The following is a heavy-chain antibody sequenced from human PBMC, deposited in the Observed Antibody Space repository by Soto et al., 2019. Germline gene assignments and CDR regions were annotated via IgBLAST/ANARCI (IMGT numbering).Heavy chain of an antibody. CDR1: GFTFSPYT. D-gene: IGHD2-15*01. CDR3: AKLGSWVVVAATRVTGDY. J-gene: IGHJ4*02. Sequence: QVQLVESGGGVVQPGRSLRLSCAASGFTFSPYTMHWVRQTPGKGLEWVAVISNDGSNKYYADSVKGRFTISRDNSKNTLYLQMNSLRAEDTAVYYCAKLGSWVVVAATRVTGDYWGQGTLVTVSS. CDR2: ISNDGSNK. V-gene: IGHV3-30*18.